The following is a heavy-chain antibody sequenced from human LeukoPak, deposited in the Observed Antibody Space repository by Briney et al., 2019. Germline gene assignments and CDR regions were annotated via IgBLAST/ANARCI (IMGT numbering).Heavy chain of an antibody. V-gene: IGHV3-23*01. D-gene: IGHD3-22*01. Sequence: GGSLRLSCAASGFTFSSYGMSWVRQAPGKGLEWVSAISGSGGSTYYADSVKGRFTISRDNAKNSLYLQMNSLRAEDTAVYYCARVLHKRNYDSTTYYGYWGQGTLVTVSS. J-gene: IGHJ4*02. CDR1: GFTFSSYG. CDR3: ARVLHKRNYDSTTYYGY. CDR2: ISGSGGST.